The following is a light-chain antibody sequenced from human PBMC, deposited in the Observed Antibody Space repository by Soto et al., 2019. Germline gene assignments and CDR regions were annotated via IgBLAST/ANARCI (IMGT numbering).Light chain of an antibody. CDR1: SSNIGNHP. CDR3: AAWDDSLNGVV. J-gene: IGLJ2*01. V-gene: IGLV1-36*01. CDR2: YDD. Sequence: QAVVTQPPSVSEAPRQRVTISCSGSSSNIGNHPVNWYQQLPGKSPKLLIYYDDLLASGVSDRFHGSKSGTSASLAISGLQSEDEADYYCAAWDDSLNGVVFGGGTKVTVL.